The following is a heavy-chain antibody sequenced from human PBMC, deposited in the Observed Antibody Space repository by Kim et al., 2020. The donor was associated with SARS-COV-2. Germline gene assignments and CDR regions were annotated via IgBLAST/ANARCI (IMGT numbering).Heavy chain of an antibody. V-gene: IGHV3-23*01. D-gene: IGHD5-12*01. CDR2: ISGSGGST. Sequence: GGSLRLSCAASGFTFSSYAMSWVRQAPGKGLEWVSAISGSGGSTYYADSVKGRFTISRDNSKNTLYLQMNSLRAEDTAVYYCAKDRERWLQSKKFDYWGQGTLVTVSS. CDR1: GFTFSSYA. J-gene: IGHJ4*02. CDR3: AKDRERWLQSKKFDY.